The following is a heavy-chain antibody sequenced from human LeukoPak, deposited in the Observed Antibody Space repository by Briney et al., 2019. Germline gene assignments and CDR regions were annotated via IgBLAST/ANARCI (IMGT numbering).Heavy chain of an antibody. CDR2: ISSSGSTI. CDR1: GFTFSSYG. Sequence: PGGSLRLSCAASGFTFSSYGMHWVRQAPGKGLEWVSYISSSGSTIYYADSVKGRFTISRDNAKNSLYLQMNSLRAEDTAVYYCARFTGYYYYYGMDVWGKGTTVTVSS. D-gene: IGHD1-14*01. J-gene: IGHJ6*04. CDR3: ARFTGYYYYYGMDV. V-gene: IGHV3-48*04.